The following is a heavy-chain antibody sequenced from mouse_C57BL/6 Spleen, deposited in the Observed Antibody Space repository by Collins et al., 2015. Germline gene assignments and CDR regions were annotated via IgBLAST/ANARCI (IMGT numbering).Heavy chain of an antibody. CDR2: FYPGSGTL. J-gene: IGHJ1*03. Sequence: QVHLQQSGPEPVKPGAAVKLSCKASGYIFTEYTIHWVKQRSGQGLEWIGWFYPGSGTLRHNERFKDKATLTADTASSSVYMELTRLTSEDSAVYFCARHGYEGVYFDVWGTGTTVTVSS. V-gene: IGHV1-62-2*01. CDR1: GYIFTEYT. D-gene: IGHD1-3*01. CDR3: ARHGYEGVYFDV.